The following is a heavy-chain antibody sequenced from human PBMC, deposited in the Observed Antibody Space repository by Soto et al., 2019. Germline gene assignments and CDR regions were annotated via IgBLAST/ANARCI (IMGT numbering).Heavy chain of an antibody. CDR1: GYTFTSFG. D-gene: IGHD6-19*01. CDR3: ARAPSLTVAPVDY. J-gene: IGHJ4*02. V-gene: IGHV1-18*01. CDR2: ISAHKGNT. Sequence: QVQLVQSGAEVKTSGASVKVYCKASGYTFTSFGISWVRQAPGQGLEWMGWISAHKGNTNYVQKFQGRVTMTTDTSMSTAYMELRSLRSDDTAVYYCARAPSLTVAPVDYWGQGTLVTVSS.